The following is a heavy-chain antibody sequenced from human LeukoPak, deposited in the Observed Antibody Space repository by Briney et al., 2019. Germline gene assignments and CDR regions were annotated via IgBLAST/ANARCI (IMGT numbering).Heavy chain of an antibody. CDR3: ASLRGYSYGPLDY. D-gene: IGHD5-18*01. CDR2: IYYSGSA. J-gene: IGHJ4*02. CDR1: GGSITSRSYY. Sequence: SETLSLTCTVSGGSITSRSYYWGWIRQPPGKGLEWIGSIYYSGSAYYNPSLTSRVTISVDTSKNQFSLKLSSVTAADTAVYYCASLRGYSYGPLDYWGQGSLVTVSS. V-gene: IGHV4-39*01.